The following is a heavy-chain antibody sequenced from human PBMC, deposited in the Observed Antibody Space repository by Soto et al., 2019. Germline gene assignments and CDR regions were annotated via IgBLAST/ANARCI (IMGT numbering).Heavy chain of an antibody. CDR3: AREYYYYDSSGYYHNWFDP. CDR1: GFTFSSYW. J-gene: IGHJ5*02. CDR2: INSDGSST. V-gene: IGHV3-74*01. D-gene: IGHD3-22*01. Sequence: HPGGSLRLSCAASGFTFSSYWMHWVRQAPGKGLVWVSRINSDGSSTSYADSVKGRFTISRDNAKNTLYLQMNSLRAEDTAVYYCAREYYYYDSSGYYHNWFDPWGQGTLVTVSS.